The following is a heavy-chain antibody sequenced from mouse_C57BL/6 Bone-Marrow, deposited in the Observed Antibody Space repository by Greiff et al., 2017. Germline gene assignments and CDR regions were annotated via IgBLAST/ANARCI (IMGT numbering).Heavy chain of an antibody. Sequence: EVKLMASGGGLVQPGESLKLSCESNEYEFPSHDLSWVRKTPEKRLELVAAINSDGGSTYYPDTMERRFIISRDNTKKTLYLQMSSLRSEDTALYYCARHGYGYYAMDYWGQGTSVTVSS. V-gene: IGHV5-2*01. CDR2: INSDGGST. CDR1: EYEFPSHD. CDR3: ARHGYGYYAMDY. D-gene: IGHD2-2*01. J-gene: IGHJ4*01.